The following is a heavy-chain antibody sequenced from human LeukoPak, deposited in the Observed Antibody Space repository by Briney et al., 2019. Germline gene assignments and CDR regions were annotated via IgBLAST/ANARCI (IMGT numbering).Heavy chain of an antibody. V-gene: IGHV3-21*01. J-gene: IGHJ4*02. Sequence: PGGSLRLSCAASGFTFSSYSMNWVRQAPGKGLEWVSSISSSSSYIYYADSVKGRFTISRDNAKNSLYLQMNSLRAEDTAVYYCARDLDSTITMVRGVIITPPDYWGQGTLVTVSS. D-gene: IGHD3-10*01. CDR3: ARDLDSTITMVRGVIITPPDY. CDR1: GFTFSSYS. CDR2: ISSSSSYI.